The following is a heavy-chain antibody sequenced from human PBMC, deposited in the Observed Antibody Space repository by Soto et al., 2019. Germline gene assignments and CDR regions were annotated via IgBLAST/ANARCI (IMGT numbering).Heavy chain of an antibody. V-gene: IGHV1-2*02. J-gene: IGHJ4*02. CDR1: GYSLTGYY. Sequence: QVQLVQSGAEVKKPGASVKVSCKPSGYSLTGYYMHWVRQAPGQGLEWMGWLNPITGGTNYTQKFQGRVTMTRDTSIGTAYMELSGLRSDDTAVYFCTRGLDYWGQGTLVTVSS. CDR2: LNPITGGT. CDR3: TRGLDY.